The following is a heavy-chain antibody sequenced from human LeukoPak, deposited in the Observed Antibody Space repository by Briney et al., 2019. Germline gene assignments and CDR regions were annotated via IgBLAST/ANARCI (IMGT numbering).Heavy chain of an antibody. CDR1: GFTFSSYA. CDR2: IRGSGGST. V-gene: IGHV3-23*01. CDR3: AKHRIQLWLEDDY. D-gene: IGHD5-18*01. J-gene: IGHJ4*02. Sequence: PGGSLRLSCAASGFTFSSYAMIWVRQAPGKGLEWVSAIRGSGGSTYYADSVKDRFTISRDNSKNTLYLQMNSLRAEDTAVYYCAKHRIQLWLEDDYWGQGTLVTVSS.